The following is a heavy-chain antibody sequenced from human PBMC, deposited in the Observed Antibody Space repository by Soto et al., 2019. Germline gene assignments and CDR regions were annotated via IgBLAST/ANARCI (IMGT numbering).Heavy chain of an antibody. CDR1: GYTFTSYA. Sequence: ASVKVSCKASGYTFTSYAMHWVRQAPGQRLEWMGWINAGNGNTKYSQKLQGRVTMTTDTSTSTAYMELRSLRSDDTAVYYCARDLPPSDYWGQGTLVTVSS. J-gene: IGHJ4*02. CDR2: INAGNGNT. CDR3: ARDLPPSDY. V-gene: IGHV1-3*01.